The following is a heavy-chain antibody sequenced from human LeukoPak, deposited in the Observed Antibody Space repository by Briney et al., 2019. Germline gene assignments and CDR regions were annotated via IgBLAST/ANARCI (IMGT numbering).Heavy chain of an antibody. CDR2: INPNRGGT. Sequence: GASVKVSCKASGDTFTGYYMHWVRQAPGQGREWMGWINPNRGGTKYAQKFQSRVTMTRDTSISTAYTELSRLRSDDTAVYFCVTAHLSYGAWFDPWGQGTLVTVSS. V-gene: IGHV1-2*02. D-gene: IGHD4-17*01. CDR1: GDTFTGYY. CDR3: VTAHLSYGAWFDP. J-gene: IGHJ5*02.